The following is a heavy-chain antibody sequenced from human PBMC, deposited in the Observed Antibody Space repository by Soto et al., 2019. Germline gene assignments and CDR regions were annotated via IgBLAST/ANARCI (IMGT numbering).Heavy chain of an antibody. CDR3: ARSQTYYYYYYMDV. Sequence: GGSLRLSCAASGFTFSSYSMNWVRQAPGKGLEWVSHISSSSSTIYYADSVKGRFTISRDNAKNSLYLQMNSLRAEDTAVYYCARSQTYYYYYYMDVWGKGTTVTVSS. J-gene: IGHJ6*03. CDR2: ISSSSSTI. CDR1: GFTFSSYS. V-gene: IGHV3-48*01.